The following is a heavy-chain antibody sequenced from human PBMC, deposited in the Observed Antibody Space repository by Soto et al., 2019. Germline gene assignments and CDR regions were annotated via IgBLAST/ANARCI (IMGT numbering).Heavy chain of an antibody. D-gene: IGHD6-13*01. CDR3: AKGNGAAGGRGAYFHS. Sequence: QLLESGGGLVQPGGSLRLSCATSGFTFRSYAMSWVRQAPGKGLEWVSTITSSGGNTFYAGSVKGRFTISRDNSKSKLSLQNNILKAEDTAIYYCAKGNGAAGGRGAYFHSLCQGTLVTVSS. J-gene: IGHJ4*02. CDR2: ITSSGGNT. CDR1: GFTFRSYA. V-gene: IGHV3-23*01.